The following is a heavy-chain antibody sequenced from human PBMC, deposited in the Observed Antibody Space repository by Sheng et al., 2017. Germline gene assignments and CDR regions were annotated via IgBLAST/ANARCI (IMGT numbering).Heavy chain of an antibody. Sequence: QVQLVESGGGVVQPGESLRLSCAASGFTFGGHGMHWVRQAPGKELEWVAFIQHDGSNQHYADSVKGRFTISRDNSKNTLYLQMNSLRPEDTATYWCAKDRDWGWFDPWGQGTLVTVSS. CDR1: GFTFGGHG. V-gene: IGHV3-30*02. CDR2: IQHDGSNQ. CDR3: AKDRDWGWFDP. J-gene: IGHJ5*02. D-gene: IGHD7-27*01.